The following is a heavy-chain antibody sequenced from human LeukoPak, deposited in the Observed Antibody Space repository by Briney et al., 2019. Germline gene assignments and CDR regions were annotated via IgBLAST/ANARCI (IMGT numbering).Heavy chain of an antibody. V-gene: IGHV4-38-2*02. CDR2: VFRSGSA. D-gene: IGHD3-16*01. CDR1: GYSISNGYY. Sequence: SETLSLDCTVSGYSISNGYYWGWIRQPPEKGLEWIGAVFRSGSAFYNPSLKSRVTISIDTSKNQFSLKLNSVTAADTAVYYCARVGRGDHRWGSYSFDYWGQGTLVTVSS. J-gene: IGHJ4*02. CDR3: ARVGRGDHRWGSYSFDY.